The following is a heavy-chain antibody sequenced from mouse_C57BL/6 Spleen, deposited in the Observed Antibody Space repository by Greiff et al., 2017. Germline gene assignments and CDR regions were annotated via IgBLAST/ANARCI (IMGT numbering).Heavy chain of an antibody. J-gene: IGHJ1*03. Sequence: QVQLQQPGTELVKPGASVKLSCKASGYTFTSYWMHWVKQRPGQGLEWIGNINPSNGGTNYNEKFKSKATLTVDKSSSTAYMQLSSLTSEDSAVYYCARVVTTVADWYFDVWGTGTTVTVSS. CDR3: ARVVTTVADWYFDV. D-gene: IGHD1-1*01. CDR1: GYTFTSYW. CDR2: INPSNGGT. V-gene: IGHV1-53*01.